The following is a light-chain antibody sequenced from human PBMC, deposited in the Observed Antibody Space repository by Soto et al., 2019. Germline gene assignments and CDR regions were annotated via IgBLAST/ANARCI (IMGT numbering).Light chain of an antibody. Sequence: QSVLTQPASVSGSPGQSITISCTGTSSDIGGYDYVSWYQQHPGKAPKLMIYEVSNRPSGVSNRFSGSKSGNTASLTISGLQAEDEADYYCTSYTSSSTNDVFGTGTQLTVL. CDR2: EVS. J-gene: IGLJ1*01. V-gene: IGLV2-14*01. CDR1: SSDIGGYDY. CDR3: TSYTSSSTNDV.